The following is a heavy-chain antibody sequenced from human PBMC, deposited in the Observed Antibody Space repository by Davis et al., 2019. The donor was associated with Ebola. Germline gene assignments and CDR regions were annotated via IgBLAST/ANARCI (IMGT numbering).Heavy chain of an antibody. CDR1: GFSLSTNGVG. CDR2: IYWNDDK. CDR3: TRSFIYNWFAP. Sequence: SGPTLVKPTQTLTLTCNFSGFSLSTNGVGVSWIRQPPGGALEWLALIYWNDDKRYSPSLNNRLTITKDTSKNQVVLTMTNVDPVDTATYYCTRSFIYNWFAPWGQGILVTVSA. J-gene: IGHJ5*02. V-gene: IGHV2-5*01. D-gene: IGHD2/OR15-2a*01.